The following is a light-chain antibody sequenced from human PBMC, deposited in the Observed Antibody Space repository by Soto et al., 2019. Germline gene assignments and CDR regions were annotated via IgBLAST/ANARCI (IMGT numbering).Light chain of an antibody. V-gene: IGLV1-40*01. J-gene: IGLJ2*01. CDR2: GNS. CDR1: SSNIGAGYN. CDR3: QSYDSSLSGVV. Sequence: QTVVTQPPSVSGAPGQRVTISCTGSSSNIGAGYNLHWYRQLPGTAPKLLIYGNSNRPSGVPDRFSGSKSGTSASLAITGLQAEDEADYYCQSYDSSLSGVVFGGGTKVPS.